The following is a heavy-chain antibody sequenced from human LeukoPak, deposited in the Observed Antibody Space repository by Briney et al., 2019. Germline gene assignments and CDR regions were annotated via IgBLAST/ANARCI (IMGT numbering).Heavy chain of an antibody. Sequence: SVKASCKASGGTFSSYAISWVRQAPGQGLEWMGRIIPILGIANYAQKFQGRVTITADKSTSTAYMELSSLRSEDTAVYYCAREGAELPCDYWGQGTLVTVSS. J-gene: IGHJ4*02. D-gene: IGHD1-1*01. CDR3: AREGAELPCDY. CDR2: IIPILGIA. V-gene: IGHV1-69*04. CDR1: GGTFSSYA.